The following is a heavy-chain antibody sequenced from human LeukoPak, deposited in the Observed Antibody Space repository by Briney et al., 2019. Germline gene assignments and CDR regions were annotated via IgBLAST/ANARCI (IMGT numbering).Heavy chain of an antibody. D-gene: IGHD3-10*01. Sequence: ASVKVSCKASRYTFTSYAMHWVRQAPGQRLEWMGWINAGNGNTKYSQKFQGRVTITRDTSASTAYMELSSLRSEDTAVYYCARDFRGYYYGSGSYPNWFDPWGQGTLVTVSS. CDR1: RYTFTSYA. CDR3: ARDFRGYYYGSGSYPNWFDP. CDR2: INAGNGNT. V-gene: IGHV1-3*01. J-gene: IGHJ5*02.